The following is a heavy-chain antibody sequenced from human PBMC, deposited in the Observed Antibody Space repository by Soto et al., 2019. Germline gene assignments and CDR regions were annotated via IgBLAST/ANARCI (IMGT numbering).Heavy chain of an antibody. V-gene: IGHV4-61*01. D-gene: IGHD1-1*01. Sequence: SETLSLSCTVPGVSVNIGTYYWIWIRQPPGKGLEWIGFIHYSGSTNYNPSLKGRVTMSVDTSKNQFSLKLTSVNTADTAIYYCTRGPDPYNTGHWGQGTLVTVS. CDR1: GVSVNIGTYY. CDR2: IHYSGST. CDR3: TRGPDPYNTGH. J-gene: IGHJ4*02.